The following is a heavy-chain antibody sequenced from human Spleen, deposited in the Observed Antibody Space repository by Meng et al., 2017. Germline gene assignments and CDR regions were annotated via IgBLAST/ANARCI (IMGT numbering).Heavy chain of an antibody. CDR1: GYTFSSDG. V-gene: IGHV1-18*01. J-gene: IGHJ4*02. CDR2: INTYTGKT. Sequence: QGQLVQSGAEVKKPGASVKVSCDASGYTFSSDGFSWVRQAPGQGLEWLGWINTYTGKTDYAQKFQGRVTLTTDTFTSTAYMELRSLRSDDTAVYYCVTRGNPYLNCWGQGTLVTVSS. CDR3: VTRGNPYLNC.